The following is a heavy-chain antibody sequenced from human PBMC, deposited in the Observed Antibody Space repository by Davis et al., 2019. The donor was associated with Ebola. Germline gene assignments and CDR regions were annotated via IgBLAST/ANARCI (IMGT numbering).Heavy chain of an antibody. V-gene: IGHV1-8*01. Sequence: ASVKVSCKTSGYTFTNYDIAWARQASGQGLEWMGWMNPHSGHTAYAQRFQGRVTMTRDTSRSTAYMELSSLRSDDTAVYYCARGPHPVIVGGRGEDYWGQGTLVTVSS. CDR1: GYTFTNYD. D-gene: IGHD1-26*01. J-gene: IGHJ4*02. CDR3: ARGPHPVIVGGRGEDY. CDR2: MNPHSGHT.